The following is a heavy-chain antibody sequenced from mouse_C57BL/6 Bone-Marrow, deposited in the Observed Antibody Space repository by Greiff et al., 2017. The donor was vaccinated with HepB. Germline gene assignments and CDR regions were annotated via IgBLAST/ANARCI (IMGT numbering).Heavy chain of an antibody. J-gene: IGHJ4*01. CDR1: GYSITSGYD. CDR2: ISYSGST. Sequence: VQLQQSGPGMVKPSQSLSLTCTVTGYSITSGYDWHWIRHFPGNKLEWMGYISYSGSTNYNPSLKSRISITHDTSKNHFFLKLNSVTTEDTATYYCASSGYVGDYAMDYWGQGTSVTVSS. CDR3: ASSGYVGDYAMDY. D-gene: IGHD3-2*02. V-gene: IGHV3-1*01.